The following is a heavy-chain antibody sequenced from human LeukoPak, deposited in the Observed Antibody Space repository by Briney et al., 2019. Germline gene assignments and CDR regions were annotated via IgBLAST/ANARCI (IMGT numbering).Heavy chain of an antibody. Sequence: GGSLRLSCAASGFTFSSYGMHWVRQAPGKGLEWVAVISYDGSNKYYADSVKGRFTISRDNSKNTLYLQMNSLRAEDTAVYYCARVGVGATLQSYMDYWGQGTLVTVSS. J-gene: IGHJ4*02. CDR1: GFTFSSYG. CDR3: ARVGVGATLQSYMDY. CDR2: ISYDGSNK. V-gene: IGHV3-30*03. D-gene: IGHD1-26*01.